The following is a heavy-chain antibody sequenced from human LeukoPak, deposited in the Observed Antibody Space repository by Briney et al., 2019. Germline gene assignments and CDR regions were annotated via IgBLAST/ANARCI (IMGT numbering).Heavy chain of an antibody. Sequence: GGSLRLSCAASGFTFSSYSMNWVRQAPGKGLEWVSSISSSSSYIYYADSVKGRFTISRDNAKNSLYLQRNSLRAEDTAVYYCVSFYYDSSGYYVQGDVWGKGTTVTVSS. D-gene: IGHD3-22*01. CDR2: ISSSSSYI. CDR1: GFTFSSYS. J-gene: IGHJ6*04. V-gene: IGHV3-21*01. CDR3: VSFYYDSSGYYVQGDV.